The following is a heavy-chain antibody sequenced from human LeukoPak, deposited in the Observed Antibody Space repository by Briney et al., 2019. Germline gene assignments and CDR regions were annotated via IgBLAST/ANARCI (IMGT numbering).Heavy chain of an antibody. CDR3: SQGNWGDD. D-gene: IGHD7-27*01. CDR1: GFTFATYD. V-gene: IGHV3-23*01. J-gene: IGHJ4*02. CDR2: ITRGGDIT. Sequence: GGSLRFSCAASGFTFATYDMTWVRQAPGKGLEWVSSITRGGDITYYADSVTGRFTISGDNSKNTVYLQMNSLRAEDTAVYYCSQGNWGDDWGQGTLVTVSS.